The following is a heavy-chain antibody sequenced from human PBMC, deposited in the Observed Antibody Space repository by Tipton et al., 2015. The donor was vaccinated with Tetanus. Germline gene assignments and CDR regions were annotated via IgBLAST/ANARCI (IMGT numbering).Heavy chain of an antibody. CDR2: INPNTGHA. CDR3: ASGNRGSSWYL. V-gene: IGHV1-8*01. CDR1: AYAFTRYD. D-gene: IGHD6-13*01. Sequence: QLVQFGAEVKKPGASVRVSCMSSAYAFTRYDLNWVRQAAGQGLEWMGWINPNTGHAGYAQKFQGRVTMTRNINITPAYLDLRTRRSDDTAVYYCASGNRGSSWYLWAQRTLVTVSS. J-gene: IGHJ4*02.